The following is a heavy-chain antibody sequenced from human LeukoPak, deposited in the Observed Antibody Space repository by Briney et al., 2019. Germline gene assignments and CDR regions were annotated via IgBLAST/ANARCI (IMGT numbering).Heavy chain of an antibody. J-gene: IGHJ4*02. Sequence: GGSLRLSCAASTFTFSNYWMSWVRQAPGKGLEWVAVISYDGSNKYYADSVKGRFTISRDNSKNTLYLQMNSLRAEDTAVYYCAKDRYSSGWYNDYWGQGTLVTVSS. V-gene: IGHV3-30*18. CDR1: TFTFSNYW. D-gene: IGHD6-19*01. CDR3: AKDRYSSGWYNDY. CDR2: ISYDGSNK.